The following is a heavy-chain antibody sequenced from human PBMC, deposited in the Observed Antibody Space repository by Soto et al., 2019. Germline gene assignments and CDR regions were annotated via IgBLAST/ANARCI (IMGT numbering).Heavy chain of an antibody. CDR2: INAGNGNT. J-gene: IGHJ4*02. CDR1: GYTFTSYA. D-gene: IGHD3-22*01. Sequence: QVQLVQSGAEVKKPGASVKVSCKASGYTFTSYAMHWVRQAPGQRLEWMGWINAGNGNTKYSQKFQGRVTITRDASASTAYMELRSLRSEETAVYYCAREYYYDSSGLDYWGQGTLVTVSS. CDR3: AREYYYDSSGLDY. V-gene: IGHV1-3*01.